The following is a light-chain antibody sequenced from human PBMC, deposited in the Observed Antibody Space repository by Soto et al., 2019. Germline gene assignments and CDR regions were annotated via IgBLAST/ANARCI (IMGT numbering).Light chain of an antibody. CDR2: LNSDGSH. CDR1: SGHNSYA. Sequence: QPVLTQPPSASASLGASVKLTCTLSSGHNSYAIAWHQQQLEKGPRYLMKLNSDGSHSKGDGIPDRFSGSSSGAERYLTIASRQSEDEADYYCQTWSTDIRVFGGGTKLTVL. CDR3: QTWSTDIRV. J-gene: IGLJ3*02. V-gene: IGLV4-69*01.